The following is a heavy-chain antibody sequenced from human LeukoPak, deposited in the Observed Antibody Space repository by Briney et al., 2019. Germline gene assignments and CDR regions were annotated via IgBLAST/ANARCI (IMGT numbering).Heavy chain of an antibody. CDR3: ARDSQYSSGWGGPLATDY. J-gene: IGHJ4*02. Sequence: SETLSLTCTVSGGSISSGGYYWSWIRQHPGKGLEWIGYIYYSGSTYYNPSLKSRVTISVDTSKNQFSLKLISVTAADTAVYYCARDSQYSSGWGGPLATDYWGQGTLVTVSS. D-gene: IGHD6-19*01. CDR1: GGSISSGGYY. CDR2: IYYSGST. V-gene: IGHV4-31*03.